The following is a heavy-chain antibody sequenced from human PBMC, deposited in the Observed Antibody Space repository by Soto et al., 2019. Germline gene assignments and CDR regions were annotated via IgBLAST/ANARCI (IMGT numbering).Heavy chain of an antibody. CDR1: GFTFSSYG. Sequence: QVQLVESGEGVVQPGRSLRLSCAASGFTFSSYGMHWVRQAPGKWLEWVAVIWYDGSNKYYEDSVKGRFTISRDNSKNTLYLQMNSLRAEDTAVYYCAREGSTVTYYYDYMDVWGKGTTVTVSS. V-gene: IGHV3-33*01. CDR3: AREGSTVTYYYDYMDV. CDR2: IWYDGSNK. D-gene: IGHD4-17*01. J-gene: IGHJ6*03.